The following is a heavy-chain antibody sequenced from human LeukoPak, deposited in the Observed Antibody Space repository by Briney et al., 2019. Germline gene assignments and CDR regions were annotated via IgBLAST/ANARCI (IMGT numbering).Heavy chain of an antibody. V-gene: IGHV4-39*07. D-gene: IGHD5-18*01. Sequence: SETLSLTCTVSGGSISSSSYYWGWIRQPPGKGLEWIGSIYYSGSTNYNPSLKSRVTISVDTSKNQFSLKLSSVTAADTAVYYCAGSTAMVPFDYWGQGTLVTVSS. J-gene: IGHJ4*02. CDR2: IYYSGST. CDR3: AGSTAMVPFDY. CDR1: GGSISSSSYY.